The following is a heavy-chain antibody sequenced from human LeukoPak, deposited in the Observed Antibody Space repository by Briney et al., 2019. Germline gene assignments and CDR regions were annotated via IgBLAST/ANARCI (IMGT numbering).Heavy chain of an antibody. V-gene: IGHV3-30*14. CDR2: ISNHGNNI. Sequence: GRSLRLSCAASGFTFSRHAMHWVRQAPGKGLEWVAVISNHGNNIDYADSVKGRFTISRDNSKNTLYLQMNSLRAEDTAVYYCAASTTVVTLDYWGQGTLVTVSS. D-gene: IGHD4-23*01. J-gene: IGHJ4*02. CDR1: GFTFSRHA. CDR3: AASTTVVTLDY.